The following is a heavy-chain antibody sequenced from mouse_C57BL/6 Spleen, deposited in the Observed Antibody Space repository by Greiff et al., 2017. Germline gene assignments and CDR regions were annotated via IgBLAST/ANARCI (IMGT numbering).Heavy chain of an antibody. V-gene: IGHV1-26*01. CDR3: ARCLYYFDY. Sequence: EVQLQQSGPELVKPGASVKISCKASGYTFTDYYMNWVKQSHGKSLEWIGDINPNNGGTSYNQKFKGKATLTVDKSSSTAYMELRSLTSEDSAVYYCARCLYYFDYWGQGTTLTVSS. CDR2: INPNNGGT. J-gene: IGHJ2*01. CDR1: GYTFTDYY.